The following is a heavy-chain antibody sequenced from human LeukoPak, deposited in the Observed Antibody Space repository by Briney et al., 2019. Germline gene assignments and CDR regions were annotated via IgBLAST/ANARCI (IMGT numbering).Heavy chain of an antibody. J-gene: IGHJ4*02. Sequence: GGSLRLSCAASGFTFSGYGMHWVRQAPDKGLEWVAVIWYDGNNKYYADSVKGRLTISRDNSKNTLYLQMNSLRAEDTAVYYCAKDWGYTTMVSYYFDYWGQGALVTVSS. CDR2: IWYDGNNK. D-gene: IGHD5-18*01. CDR3: AKDWGYTTMVSYYFDY. V-gene: IGHV3-33*06. CDR1: GFTFSGYG.